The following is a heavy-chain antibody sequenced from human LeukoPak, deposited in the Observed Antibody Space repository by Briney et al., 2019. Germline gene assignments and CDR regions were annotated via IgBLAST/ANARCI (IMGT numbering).Heavy chain of an antibody. V-gene: IGHV4-34*01. CDR2: INHSGST. Sequence: SETLSLTCAVYGGSFSGYYWSWIRQPPGKGLEWIGEINHSGSTNYNPSLKSRVTISVDTSKNQFPLKLSSVTAADTAVYYCARDWLDAFDIWGQGTMVTVSS. CDR3: ARDWLDAFDI. J-gene: IGHJ3*02. CDR1: GGSFSGYY. D-gene: IGHD3-9*01.